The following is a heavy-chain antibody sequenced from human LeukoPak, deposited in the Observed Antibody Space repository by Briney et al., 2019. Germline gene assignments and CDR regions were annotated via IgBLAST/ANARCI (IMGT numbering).Heavy chain of an antibody. D-gene: IGHD6-13*01. CDR3: ARDQGDQAAAGTWRGFDYYYYYYMDV. V-gene: IGHV1-69*01. Sequence: GSSVKVSCKASGGTFSSYAISWVRQAPGQGLEWMGGIIPIFGTANSAQNFQGRVTITADESTTTAYMELSSLTSEDTAVYYCARDQGDQAAAGTWRGFDYYYYYYMDVWGKGTTVTVSS. CDR2: IIPIFGTA. J-gene: IGHJ6*03. CDR1: GGTFSSYA.